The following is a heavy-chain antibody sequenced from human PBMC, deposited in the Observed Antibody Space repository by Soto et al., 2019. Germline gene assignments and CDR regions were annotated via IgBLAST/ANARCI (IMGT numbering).Heavy chain of an antibody. CDR2: IIPIFGTA. CDR1: GGTFSSYA. CDR3: ASAYCSGGSCHDACDI. Sequence: SVKVSCKASGGTFSSYAISWVRQAPGQGLEWMGGIIPIFGTANYAQKFQGRVTITADESTSTAYMELSSLRSEDTAVYYCASAYCSGGSCHDACDIWGKGTMVTVSS. J-gene: IGHJ3*02. V-gene: IGHV1-69*13. D-gene: IGHD2-15*01.